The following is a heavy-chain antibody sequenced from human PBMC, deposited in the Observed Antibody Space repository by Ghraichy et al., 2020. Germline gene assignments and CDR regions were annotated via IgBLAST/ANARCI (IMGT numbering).Heavy chain of an antibody. CDR2: ISGSGGST. CDR1: GFTFSSYA. Sequence: GESLNISCAASGFTFSSYAMSWVRQAPGKGLEWVSVISGSGGSTYYADSVKGRFTISRDNSKNTVYLQMNSLRAEDTAVYYCAKDEYYYYYMGVWGKGTTVTVSS. V-gene: IGHV3-23*01. CDR3: AKDEYYYYYMGV. J-gene: IGHJ6*03.